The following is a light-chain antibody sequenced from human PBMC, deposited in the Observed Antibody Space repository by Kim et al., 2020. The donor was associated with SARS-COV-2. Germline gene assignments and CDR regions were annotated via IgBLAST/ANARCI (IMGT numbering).Light chain of an antibody. CDR1: QDISND. V-gene: IGKV1-27*01. Sequence: ASVGDGVTVTCLASQDISNDLAWYQQKPGKVPKLLISAASALQSGVPSRFSGSGSGTDFTLTISSVQTEDVATYYCQKYNSAPWTFGQGTKVDIK. CDR3: QKYNSAPWT. CDR2: AAS. J-gene: IGKJ1*01.